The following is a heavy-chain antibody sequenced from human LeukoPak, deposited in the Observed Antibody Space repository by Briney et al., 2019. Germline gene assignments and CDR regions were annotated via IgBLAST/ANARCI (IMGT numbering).Heavy chain of an antibody. V-gene: IGHV3-7*01. CDR3: ARVTLTGYYAFDN. CDR1: GFIFSGDW. D-gene: IGHD3-9*01. Sequence: GGSLRLSCAASGFIFSGDWMSWVRQAPGKGLEWVANIKHDGSETYYVDSLRGRFTISRDTAKSSLFLQMNSLRAEDTAMYYCARVTLTGYYAFDNWGQGTLVTVSS. CDR2: IKHDGSET. J-gene: IGHJ4*02.